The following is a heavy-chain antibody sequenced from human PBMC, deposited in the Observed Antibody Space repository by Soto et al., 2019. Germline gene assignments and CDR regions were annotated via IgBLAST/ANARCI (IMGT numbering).Heavy chain of an antibody. Sequence: QVQLVESGGGVVQPVRSLRLSCAASGFTFSNHGMHWVRQAPGKGLEWVAFISYDGSYTYHEDSVKGRFTISRDNSKNTLYLQMNSLRAEDTAVYYCAKNLDSYGSGSNYGMDVWGQGTAVTVSS. CDR3: AKNLDSYGSGSNYGMDV. CDR1: GFTFSNHG. D-gene: IGHD3-10*01. J-gene: IGHJ6*02. V-gene: IGHV3-30*18. CDR2: ISYDGSYT.